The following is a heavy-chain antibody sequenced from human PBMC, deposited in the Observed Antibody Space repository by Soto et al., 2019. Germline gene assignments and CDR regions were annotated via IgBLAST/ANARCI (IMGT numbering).Heavy chain of an antibody. D-gene: IGHD2-15*01. J-gene: IGHJ4*02. CDR1: GYTCTSYG. CDR2: ISAYNGNT. Sequence: ASVKVSCKASGYTCTSYGISCVRQPPGQGLEWMGWISAYNGNTNYAQKLQVSVTMTTDTSTSTAYMEXGSRRSDGTAVCYCARDGPIKTLAAFEYCEQGTTVTVCS. V-gene: IGHV1-18*04. CDR3: ARDGPIKTLAAFEY.